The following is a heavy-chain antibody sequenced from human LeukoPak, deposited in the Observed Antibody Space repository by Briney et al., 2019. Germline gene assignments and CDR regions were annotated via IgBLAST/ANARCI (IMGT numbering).Heavy chain of an antibody. Sequence: GESLKISCKGSGYSFTSYWIGWVRQMPGKGLEWMGIIYPGDSDTRYSPSFQGQVTISADKSISTAYLQWSSLKASDTATYYRARHYSSSWSAFDIWGQGTMVTVSS. V-gene: IGHV5-51*01. CDR1: GYSFTSYW. CDR3: ARHYSSSWSAFDI. CDR2: IYPGDSDT. D-gene: IGHD6-13*01. J-gene: IGHJ3*02.